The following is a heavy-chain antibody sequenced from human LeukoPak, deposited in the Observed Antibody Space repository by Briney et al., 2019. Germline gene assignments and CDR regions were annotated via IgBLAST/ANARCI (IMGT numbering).Heavy chain of an antibody. J-gene: IGHJ4*02. CDR1: GFTFGDYA. CDR3: TLTGGIY. Sequence: GRSLRLSCTASGFTFGDYAMSWVRQAPGKGLEWVGFIRSKAYGGTTEYAASVKGRFTISRDDSKSIAYPQMNRMKPEYTAVYYCTLTGGIYWGQGTLVTVSS. D-gene: IGHD2-8*02. V-gene: IGHV3-49*04. CDR2: IRSKAYGGTT.